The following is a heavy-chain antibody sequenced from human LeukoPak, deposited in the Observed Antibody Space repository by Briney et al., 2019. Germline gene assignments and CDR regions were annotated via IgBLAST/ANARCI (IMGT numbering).Heavy chain of an antibody. CDR3: ARGPGYFDL. J-gene: IGHJ2*01. V-gene: IGHV1-18*01. CDR2: ITVYNGNT. CDR1: GYSFTAYG. Sequence: AASVKVSCKASGYSFTAYGIAWVRQAPGQGLEWMGWITVYNGNTNYAQKFQDRVTMTTDTPTSTAYMELSRLRSDDTAVYYCARGPGYFDLWGRGTLVTVSS.